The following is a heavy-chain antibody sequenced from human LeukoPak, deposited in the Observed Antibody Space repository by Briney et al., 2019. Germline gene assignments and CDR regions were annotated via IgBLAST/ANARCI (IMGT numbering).Heavy chain of an antibody. CDR3: ARSKGMQVYFNY. V-gene: IGHV3-30*03. CDR1: GFTFSSYG. Sequence: PGGSLRLSCAASGFTFSSYGMHWVRQAPGKGLEWVAVISYDGSNKYYADSVKGRFTISRDNSKNTLYLQMNSLRAEDTAVYYCARSKGMQVYFNYWGQGTLVTVSS. CDR2: ISYDGSNK. J-gene: IGHJ4*02.